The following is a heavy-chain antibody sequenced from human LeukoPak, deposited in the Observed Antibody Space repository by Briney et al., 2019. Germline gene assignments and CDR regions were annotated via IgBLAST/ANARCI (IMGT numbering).Heavy chain of an antibody. CDR1: GFTLSSYS. V-gene: IGHV3-21*06. CDR3: AREAWFDP. J-gene: IGHJ5*02. CDR2: ISSTSSYI. Sequence: GGSLRLSCVASGFTLSSYSMNWVRQAPGKGLEWVSVISSTSSYIRYAGSVEGRFTISRDNAKNSLFLEMKSLRAEDTAVYYCAREAWFDPWGQGTLVTVSS.